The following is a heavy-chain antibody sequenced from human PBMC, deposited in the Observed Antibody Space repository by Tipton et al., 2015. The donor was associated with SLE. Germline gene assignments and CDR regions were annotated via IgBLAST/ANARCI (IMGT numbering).Heavy chain of an antibody. CDR2: INHSGTT. CDR1: GGSFSGYY. CDR3: SILRTEYYYGSRADY. Sequence: LRLSCAVYGGSFSGYYWSWIRQPPGKGLEWIGEINHSGTTKYNPSFKSRVTISVDTSKNQFSLKLSSVTAADTAVYYCSILRTEYYYGSRADYWGQGALVTVSS. J-gene: IGHJ4*02. V-gene: IGHV4-34*01. D-gene: IGHD3-10*01.